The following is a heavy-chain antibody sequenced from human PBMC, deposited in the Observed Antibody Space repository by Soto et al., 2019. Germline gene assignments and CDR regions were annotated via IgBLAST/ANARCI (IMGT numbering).Heavy chain of an antibody. D-gene: IGHD1-26*01. Sequence: ASVKVSCKAPRDTFTSYYINWVRQAPGQGLEWMGVINPHGGSTAYAQKFKGRVTLTRDTSASTVYMEVSSLTSEDTAMYYCVRSSGGNFGIIIEGTNWFAPWGQGILVTVSS. J-gene: IGHJ5*02. CDR3: VRSSGGNFGIIIEGTNWFAP. CDR1: RDTFTSYY. CDR2: INPHGGST. V-gene: IGHV1-46*01.